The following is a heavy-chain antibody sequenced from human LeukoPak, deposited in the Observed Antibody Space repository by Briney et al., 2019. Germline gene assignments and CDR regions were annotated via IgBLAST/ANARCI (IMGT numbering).Heavy chain of an antibody. CDR1: GFSLSNHA. J-gene: IGHJ4*02. CDR3: ARGDGPGSYLIDY. V-gene: IGHV3-30*04. Sequence: PGGSLRLSCAASGFSLSNHAIHWVRRAPGQGLKWLTLMSHDGSNIQYLDSVKGRFTISRDNSRNTVYLHMNSLRDEDTAMYYCARGDGPGSYLIDYWGQGTLVTVSS. D-gene: IGHD3-10*01. CDR2: MSHDGSNI.